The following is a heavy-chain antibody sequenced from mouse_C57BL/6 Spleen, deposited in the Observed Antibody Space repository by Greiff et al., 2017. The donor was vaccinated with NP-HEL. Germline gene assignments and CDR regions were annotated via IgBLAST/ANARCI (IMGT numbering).Heavy chain of an antibody. D-gene: IGHD2-4*01. CDR1: GYTFTSYW. J-gene: IGHJ4*01. V-gene: IGHV1-52*01. Sequence: VQLQQPGAELVRPGSSVKLSCKASGYTFTSYWMHWVKQRPIQGLEWIGNIYPSDSETHYNQKFKDKATLTVDKSSSTAYMQLSSLTSEDSAVYYCGTYDYGYAMDDWGQGTSVTVSS. CDR2: IYPSDSET. CDR3: GTYDYGYAMDD.